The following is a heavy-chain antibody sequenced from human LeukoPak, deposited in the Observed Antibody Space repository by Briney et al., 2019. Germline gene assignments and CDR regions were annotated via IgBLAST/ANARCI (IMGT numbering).Heavy chain of an antibody. CDR3: ARRLTITARNDLDS. CDR2: INHSGST. V-gene: IGHV4-34*01. CDR1: GGSFSGAS. D-gene: IGHD1-1*01. Sequence: PSETLSLTCAVFGGSFSGASWTWIRQPPGKGLEWIGEINHSGSTNYNPSLKSRVTISLDSSKNQFSLRLTSGTAADTAVYYCARRLTITARNDLDSWGQGTLVTVSS. J-gene: IGHJ4*02.